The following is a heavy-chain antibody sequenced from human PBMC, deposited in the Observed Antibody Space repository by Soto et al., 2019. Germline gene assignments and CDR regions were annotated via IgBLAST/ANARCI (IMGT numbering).Heavy chain of an antibody. CDR1: GFTFSSYS. CDR3: ARDQSHSTRSI. J-gene: IGHJ3*02. CDR2: ISSSSSYI. Sequence: GGSLRLSCAASGFTFSSYSMNWVRQAPGKGLEWVSSISSSSSYIYYADSVKGRFTISRDNAKSSLYLQMNSLRAEDTAVYYCARDQSHSTRSIWGQGTMVTVSS. D-gene: IGHD3-10*01. V-gene: IGHV3-21*01.